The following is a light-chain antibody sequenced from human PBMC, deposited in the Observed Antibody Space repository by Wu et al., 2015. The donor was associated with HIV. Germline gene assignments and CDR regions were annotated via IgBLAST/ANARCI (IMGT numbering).Light chain of an antibody. CDR2: GAS. V-gene: IGKV3-15*01. Sequence: EVVMTQSPATLSVSPGERATLSCRASQSVSSDLAWYQQKPGQAPRLLIYGASTRASGIPARFSGSGSGTDFTLTISSLEPEDFAVYYCQQCNNLPLTFGQGTRLEIK. CDR3: QQCNNLPLT. J-gene: IGKJ5*01. CDR1: QSVSSD.